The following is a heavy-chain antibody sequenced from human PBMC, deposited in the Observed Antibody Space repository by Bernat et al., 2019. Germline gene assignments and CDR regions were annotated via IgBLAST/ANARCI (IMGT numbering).Heavy chain of an antibody. D-gene: IGHD2-2*01. V-gene: IGHV4-31*03. Sequence: QVQLQESGPGLVKPSQTLSLTCTVSGGSISSGGYYWSWIRQHPGKGLEWIGYIYYSGSTYYNPSLKSRVTISVDTSKNQFSLKLSSVTAADTTVYYCARVMVVVPPAPPLYYYYYGMDVWGQGTTVTVSS. J-gene: IGHJ6*02. CDR2: IYYSGST. CDR1: GGSISSGGYY. CDR3: ARVMVVVPPAPPLYYYYYGMDV.